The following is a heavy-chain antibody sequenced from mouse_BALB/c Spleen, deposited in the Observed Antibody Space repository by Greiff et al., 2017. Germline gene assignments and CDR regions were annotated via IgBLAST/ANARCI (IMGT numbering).Heavy chain of an antibody. CDR2: ISSGSSTI. V-gene: IGHV5-17*02. D-gene: IGHD2-14*01. Sequence: DVQLVESGGGLVQPGGSRKLSCAASGFTFSSFGMHWVRQAPEKGLEWVAYISSGSSTIYYADTVKGRFTISRDNPKNTLFLQMTSLRSEDTAMYYCASRRGYDEGDWYFDVWGAGTTVTVSS. J-gene: IGHJ1*01. CDR3: ASRRGYDEGDWYFDV. CDR1: GFTFSSFG.